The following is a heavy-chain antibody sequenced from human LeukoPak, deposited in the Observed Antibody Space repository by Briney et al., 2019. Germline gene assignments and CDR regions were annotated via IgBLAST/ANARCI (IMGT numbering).Heavy chain of an antibody. CDR3: AKLPTVTKNYFDY. Sequence: GGSLRLSCAASGFTFSSYGMRWVRQAPGKGLEWVAVISYDGSNKYYADSVKGRFTISRDNSKNTLYLQMNSLRAEDTAVYYCAKLPTVTKNYFDYWGQGTLVTVSS. J-gene: IGHJ4*02. V-gene: IGHV3-30*18. CDR2: ISYDGSNK. CDR1: GFTFSSYG. D-gene: IGHD4-17*01.